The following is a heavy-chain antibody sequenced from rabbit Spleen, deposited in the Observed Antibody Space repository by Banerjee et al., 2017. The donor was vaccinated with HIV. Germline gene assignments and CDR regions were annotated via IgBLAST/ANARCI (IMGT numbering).Heavy chain of an antibody. D-gene: IGHD1-1*01. Sequence: QEQVVESGGGLVQPEGSLTLTCTASGFSFSSEFYMCWVRQTPGKGLEWIACIYDGSTTSTKYASWAKGRFSMSRTSSTTVTLQMTSLTAADTATYLCARDLVAVIGWNFSLWGPGTLVTVS. J-gene: IGHJ4*01. CDR3: ARDLVAVIGWNFSL. V-gene: IGHV1S45*01. CDR1: GFSFSSEFY. CDR2: IYDGSTTST.